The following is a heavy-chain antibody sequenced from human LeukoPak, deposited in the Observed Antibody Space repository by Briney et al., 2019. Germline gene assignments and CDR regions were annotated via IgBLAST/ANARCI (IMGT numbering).Heavy chain of an antibody. Sequence: SETLSLTCTVSGVSINSHYRSWIRQPPGKGLEWIGFIYDSGSANYKSSLKSRVTMTVDTSKNQFSLKVNSVTAADTAVYYCARVLQNYYHMDVWGKGTTVTVSS. CDR3: ARVLQNYYHMDV. CDR1: GVSINSHY. CDR2: IYDSGSA. J-gene: IGHJ6*03. D-gene: IGHD3-3*01. V-gene: IGHV4-59*11.